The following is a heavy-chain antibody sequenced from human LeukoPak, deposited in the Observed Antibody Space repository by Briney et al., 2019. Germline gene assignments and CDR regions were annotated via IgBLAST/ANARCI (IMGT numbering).Heavy chain of an antibody. CDR2: IYSSGST. D-gene: IGHD3-10*01. Sequence: SETLSLTCTVSGGSISSGSYYWNWIRQPAGKGLEWIGRIYSSGSTNYNPSLKSRVTMSVDTSKNQFSLKLSSVTAADTAVYYCARAVGSGSFQTYYYMDVWGKGTTVTISS. CDR3: ARAVGSGSFQTYYYMDV. V-gene: IGHV4-61*02. CDR1: GGSISSGSYY. J-gene: IGHJ6*03.